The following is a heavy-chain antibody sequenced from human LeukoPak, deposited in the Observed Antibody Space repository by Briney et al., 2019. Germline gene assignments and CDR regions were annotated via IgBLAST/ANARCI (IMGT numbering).Heavy chain of an antibody. CDR1: GFTFGNAW. J-gene: IGHJ6*03. D-gene: IGHD3-22*01. CDR3: TTADSSGYYFYVYYYMDV. CDR2: IKSKTDGGTT. V-gene: IGHV3-15*01. Sequence: GGSLRLSCAASGFTFGNAWMSWVRQAPGKGLEWVGRIKSKTDGGTTDYAAPVKGRFTISRDDSKNTLYLQMNSLKTEDTAVYYCTTADSSGYYFYVYYYMDVWGKGTTVTVSS.